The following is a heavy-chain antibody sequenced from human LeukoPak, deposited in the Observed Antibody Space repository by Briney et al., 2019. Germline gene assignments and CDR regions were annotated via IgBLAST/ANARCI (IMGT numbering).Heavy chain of an antibody. CDR3: ARDRYDYVWGSYRRPFHFDH. D-gene: IGHD3-16*02. V-gene: IGHV3-48*03. CDR1: GFTFSSYE. Sequence: GGSLRLSCAASGFTFSSYEMNWVRQAPGKGLEWVSYISSSGSTIYYADSVKVRFTISRDNAKNSLYLQMNSLRAEDTAVYYCARDRYDYVWGSYRRPFHFDHWGQGTLVTVSS. J-gene: IGHJ4*02. CDR2: ISSSGSTI.